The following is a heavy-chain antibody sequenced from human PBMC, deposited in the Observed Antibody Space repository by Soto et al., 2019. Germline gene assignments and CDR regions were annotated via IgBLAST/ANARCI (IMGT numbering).Heavy chain of an antibody. J-gene: IGHJ4*02. D-gene: IGHD3-3*01. CDR2: ISYDGSNK. CDR1: GFTFSSCA. V-gene: IGHV3-30-3*01. CDR3: ERDKRDLRFLEWSYYFDY. Sequence: QVQLVESGGGVVQPGRSLRLSCAASGFTFSSCAMHWVRQAPGKGLEWVALISYDGSNKYYADSVKGRFTISRDNSKNTLYLQINSLRGEDTAVYYCERDKRDLRFLEWSYYFDYWGQGTLFTVSS.